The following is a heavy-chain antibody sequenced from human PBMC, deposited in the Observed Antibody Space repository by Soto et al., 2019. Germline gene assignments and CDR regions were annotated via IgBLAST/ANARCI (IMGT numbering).Heavy chain of an antibody. Sequence: QVQLEESGGGVVQPGRSLRLSCEASGVTFNTYSMHWVRQPPGKGLEWLAAIWYDGTQKYYADSVKGRFIISRDNSKMTLYLEMNSLRAEDTAVYYCARAGGTTVTGLWHFDSWGQGTLVTVSS. V-gene: IGHV3-33*01. CDR1: GVTFNTYS. D-gene: IGHD4-17*01. CDR3: ARAGGTTVTGLWHFDS. CDR2: IWYDGTQK. J-gene: IGHJ4*02.